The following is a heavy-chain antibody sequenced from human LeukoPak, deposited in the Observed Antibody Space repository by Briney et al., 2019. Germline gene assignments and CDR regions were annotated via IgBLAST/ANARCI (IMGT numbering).Heavy chain of an antibody. J-gene: IGHJ4*02. CDR2: IRYDGSNK. CDR1: GFTFSSYG. V-gene: IGHV3-30*02. D-gene: IGHD1-26*01. CDR3: AKNSGSYLSYFDY. Sequence: PGGSLRLSCAASGFTFSSYGMHWVRQAPGKGLEWVAFIRYDGSNKYYADSVKGRFTISRDNSKNTLYLQMNSLRAEDTAVYYCAKNSGSYLSYFDYWGQRTLVTVSS.